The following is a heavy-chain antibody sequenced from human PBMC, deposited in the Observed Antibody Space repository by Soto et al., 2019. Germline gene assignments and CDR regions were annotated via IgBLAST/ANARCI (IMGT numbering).Heavy chain of an antibody. CDR2: ISYDGSNK. CDR3: AKSVGALGYCSGGSCYSLFDAFDI. Sequence: QVQLVESGGGVVQPGRSLRLSCAASGFTFSSYGMHWVRQAPGKGLEWVAVISYDGSNKYYADSVKGRFTISRDNSKNTLYLQMNSLRAEDTAVYYCAKSVGALGYCSGGSCYSLFDAFDIWGQGTMVTVSS. CDR1: GFTFSSYG. V-gene: IGHV3-30*18. J-gene: IGHJ3*02. D-gene: IGHD2-15*01.